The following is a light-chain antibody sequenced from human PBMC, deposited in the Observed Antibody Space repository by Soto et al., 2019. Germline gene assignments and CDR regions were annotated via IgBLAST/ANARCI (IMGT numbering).Light chain of an antibody. CDR2: EVS. J-gene: IGLJ1*01. CDR1: SSDVGAHNF. V-gene: IGLV2-8*01. Sequence: QSALTQPPSASGSPGQSVTISCPGTSSDVGAHNFVSWHQQHPGKAPKLMIYEVSKRPSGVPDRFSGSRSGNTASLTVSGLQAEDEADYYCSSYAGSNNYVFGTGTKVTVL. CDR3: SSYAGSNNYV.